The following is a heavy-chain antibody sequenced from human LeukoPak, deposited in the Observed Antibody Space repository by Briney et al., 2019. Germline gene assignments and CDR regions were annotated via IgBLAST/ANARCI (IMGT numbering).Heavy chain of an antibody. V-gene: IGHV3-7*01. J-gene: IGHJ4*02. CDR2: IQQDGNDK. Sequence: GGPLRLSCAASGFTFSNKWMSWVRQAPGKGLEWVAHIQQDGNDKYYVDSVKGRFTISRDNAKNSLHLQMNSLRAEDTAMYYCATGGDYGSFDYWGLGTLVIVSS. CDR3: ATGGDYGSFDY. CDR1: GFTFSNKW. D-gene: IGHD4-17*01.